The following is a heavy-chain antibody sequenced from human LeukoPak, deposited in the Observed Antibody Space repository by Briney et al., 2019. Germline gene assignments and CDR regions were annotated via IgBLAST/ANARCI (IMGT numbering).Heavy chain of an antibody. Sequence: PGGSLRLSCAASGFTFDDYGMSWVRQAPGKGLEWVSGINWNGGSTGYADSVKGRFTISRDNAKNSLYLQMNSLRAKDTALYHCARVIDYGSGEDAFDIWGQGTMVTVSS. CDR2: INWNGGST. J-gene: IGHJ3*02. CDR1: GFTFDDYG. V-gene: IGHV3-20*01. CDR3: ARVIDYGSGEDAFDI. D-gene: IGHD3-10*01.